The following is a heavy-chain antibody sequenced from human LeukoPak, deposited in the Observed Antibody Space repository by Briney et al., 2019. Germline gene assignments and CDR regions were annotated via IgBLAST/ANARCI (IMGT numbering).Heavy chain of an antibody. J-gene: IGHJ4*02. D-gene: IGHD5-18*01. CDR2: ISGGSERI. V-gene: IGHV3-23*01. CDR1: GFTFSSYP. Sequence: PGGSLRLSCAASGFTFSSYPMTWVRQAPGKGLEWVSSISGGSERIYYADSVKGRFTISRDNSKNTLFLQMNSLRAEDTAVYYCAKGNRLGYSYGHTAYFDYWGQGTLVTVSS. CDR3: AKGNRLGYSYGHTAYFDY.